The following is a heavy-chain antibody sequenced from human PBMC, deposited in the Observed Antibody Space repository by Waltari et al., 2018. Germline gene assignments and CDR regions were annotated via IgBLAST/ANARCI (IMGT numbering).Heavy chain of an antibody. Sequence: VQLVQSGAEVKKPGSSVKVSCTASGYTFTGYYMSWARPPPGQGLGWMGRINPNGGGTNYAQKFQGRVTMTRDTSISTAYMGLSRLRSDDTAVYYCARDIRGYSYGAFFDYWGQGTLVTVSS. CDR1: GYTFTGYY. CDR2: INPNGGGT. D-gene: IGHD5-18*01. V-gene: IGHV1-2*06. CDR3: ARDIRGYSYGAFFDY. J-gene: IGHJ4*02.